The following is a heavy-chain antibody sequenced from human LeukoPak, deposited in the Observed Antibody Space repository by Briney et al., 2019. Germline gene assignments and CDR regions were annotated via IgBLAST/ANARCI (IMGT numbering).Heavy chain of an antibody. J-gene: IGHJ3*02. Sequence: GGSLRLSCAASGFTFSSYAMSWVRQAPGKGLEWVSAISGSGGSTYYADSVKGRFTISRDNSKNTLYLQMNSLRAEDTAVYYCAKEPSYYDILTGRDAFDIWGQGTMVTVSS. CDR3: AKEPSYYDILTGRDAFDI. CDR2: ISGSGGST. CDR1: GFTFSSYA. D-gene: IGHD3-9*01. V-gene: IGHV3-23*01.